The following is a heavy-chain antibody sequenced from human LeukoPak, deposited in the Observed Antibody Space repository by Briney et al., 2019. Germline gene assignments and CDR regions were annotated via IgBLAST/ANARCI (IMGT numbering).Heavy chain of an antibody. CDR2: IKQDGSEK. D-gene: IGHD1-1*01. CDR3: ARDGTLIYYYYMDV. J-gene: IGHJ6*03. V-gene: IGHV3-7*03. Sequence: PGGSLRLSCAASGFTFSSYSMTWVRQAPGKGLEWVAYIKQDGSEKHYVDSMKGRFTISRDNAKNSLYLQMNSLRAEDTALYYCARDGTLIYYYYMDVWGKGTTVTVSS. CDR1: GFTFSSYS.